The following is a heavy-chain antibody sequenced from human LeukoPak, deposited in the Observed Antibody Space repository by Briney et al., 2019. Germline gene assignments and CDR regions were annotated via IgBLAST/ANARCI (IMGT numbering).Heavy chain of an antibody. Sequence: SETLSLTCTVSGGSISSSSYYWSWIRQPPGKGLEWIGYIYTSGSTNYNPSLKSRVTISVDTSKNQFSLKLSSVTAADTAVYYCARHQRGSGYLYYFDYWGQGTLVTVSS. V-gene: IGHV4-61*05. CDR1: GGSISSSSYY. CDR3: ARHQRGSGYLYYFDY. D-gene: IGHD3-22*01. CDR2: IYTSGST. J-gene: IGHJ4*02.